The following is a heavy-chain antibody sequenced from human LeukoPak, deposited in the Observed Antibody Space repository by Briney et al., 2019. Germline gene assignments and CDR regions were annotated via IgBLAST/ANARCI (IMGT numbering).Heavy chain of an antibody. CDR1: GGTFSSYA. V-gene: IGHV1-69*05. CDR3: ARFTTTVTTFDWFDP. J-gene: IGHJ5*02. Sequence: GASVKVSCKASGGTFSSYAISWVRQAPGQGLEWMGRIIPIFGTANYAQKFQGRVTITTDESTSTAYMELSSLRSEDTAVYYCARFTTTVTTFDWFDPWGQGTLVTVSS. CDR2: IIPIFGTA. D-gene: IGHD4-17*01.